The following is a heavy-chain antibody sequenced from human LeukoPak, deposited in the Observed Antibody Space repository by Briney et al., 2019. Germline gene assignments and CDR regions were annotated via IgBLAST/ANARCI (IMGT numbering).Heavy chain of an antibody. D-gene: IGHD5-12*01. CDR1: GGSFSGYY. V-gene: IGHV4-34*01. CDR2: INHSGST. CDR3: ARGVSGYDRYYYYYYMDV. J-gene: IGHJ6*03. Sequence: PSETLSLTCAVYGGSFSGYYWSWIRQPPGKGLEWIGEINHSGSTNYNPSLKSRVTISVDTSKNQFSLKLSSVTAADTAVYYCARGVSGYDRYYYYYYMDVWGKGTTVTVSS.